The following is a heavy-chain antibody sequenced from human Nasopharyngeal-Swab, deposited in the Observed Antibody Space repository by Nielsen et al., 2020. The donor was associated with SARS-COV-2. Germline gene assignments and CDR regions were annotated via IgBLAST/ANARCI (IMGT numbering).Heavy chain of an antibody. CDR1: GFTFSSYW. Sequence: SCAASGFTFSSYWMHWVRQAPGKGLVWVSRINSDGSSTSYADSVKGRFTISRDNSKNTLYLQMNSLRAEDTAVYYCAKVGRSGGIAAAGTSRPYYYYMDVWGKGTTVTVSS. CDR2: INSDGSST. D-gene: IGHD6-13*01. CDR3: AKVGRSGGIAAAGTSRPYYYYMDV. J-gene: IGHJ6*03. V-gene: IGHV3-74*01.